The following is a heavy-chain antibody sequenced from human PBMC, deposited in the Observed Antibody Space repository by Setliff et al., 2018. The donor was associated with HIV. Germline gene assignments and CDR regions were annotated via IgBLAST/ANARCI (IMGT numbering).Heavy chain of an antibody. D-gene: IGHD3-16*01. J-gene: IGHJ6*03. CDR3: ARGGDWDYNYYMDV. V-gene: IGHV6-1*01. Sequence: SQTLSLTCAISGDSVSSNSAAWNWIRQSPSRGLEWLGRTYYRSKWNTDSAVYVKSRITTNPDTSKNQFSLQMNSVTPEDTAVYFCARGGDWDYNYYMDVWDKGTTVTVSS. CDR2: TYYRSKWNT. CDR1: GDSVSSNSAA.